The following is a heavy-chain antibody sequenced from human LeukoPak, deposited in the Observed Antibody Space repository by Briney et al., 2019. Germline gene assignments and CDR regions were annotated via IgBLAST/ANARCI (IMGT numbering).Heavy chain of an antibody. V-gene: IGHV4-39*07. CDR1: GGSISSSSYY. D-gene: IGHD4-17*01. CDR3: ARDPQSHYGAFDI. Sequence: ETLSLTCTVSGGSISSSSYYWGWIRQPPGKGLGWIGSIYYSGSTYYNPSLKSRVTISVDTSKNQFSLKLSSVTAADTAVYYCARDPQSHYGAFDIWGQGTMVTVSS. CDR2: IYYSGST. J-gene: IGHJ3*02.